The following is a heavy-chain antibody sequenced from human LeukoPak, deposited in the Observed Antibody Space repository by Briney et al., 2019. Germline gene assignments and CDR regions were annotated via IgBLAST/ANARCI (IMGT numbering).Heavy chain of an antibody. V-gene: IGHV3-9*01. CDR2: ISWNSGSI. D-gene: IGHD3-9*01. J-gene: IGHJ4*02. CDR1: GFTFDDYA. Sequence: GRSLRLSCAASGFTFDDYAMHWVRQAPGKGLDWVSGISWNSGSIGYADSVKGRFTISRDNAKNSLYLQMNSLRAEDTALYYCAKDRRGTGYSEIDYWGQGTLVTVSS. CDR3: AKDRRGTGYSEIDY.